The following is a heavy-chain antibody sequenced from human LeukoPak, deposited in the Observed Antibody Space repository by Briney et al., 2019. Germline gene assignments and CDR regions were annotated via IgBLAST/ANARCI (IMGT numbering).Heavy chain of an antibody. D-gene: IGHD6-6*01. CDR3: ARVSSSGGGFDY. Sequence: GGSLRLSCAASGFTFSRYWMNWVRQAPGKGLEWVANIKQDGSEKYYVDSVKGRFTISRDNARDSLYLQMNSLRAEDTAVYYCARVSSSGGGFDYWGQGTLVTVSS. CDR2: IKQDGSEK. V-gene: IGHV3-7*01. J-gene: IGHJ4*02. CDR1: GFTFSRYW.